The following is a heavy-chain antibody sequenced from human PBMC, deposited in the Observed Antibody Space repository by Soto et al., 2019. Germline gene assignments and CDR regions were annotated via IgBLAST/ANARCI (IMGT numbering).Heavy chain of an antibody. CDR1: GYTLTELS. D-gene: IGHD6-25*01. J-gene: IGHJ3*02. V-gene: IGHV1-24*01. CDR3: ATELISGSQIIRSLEAFDI. CDR2: FDPEDGET. Sequence: GASVKVSCKVSGYTLTELSMHWVRQAPGKGLEWMGGFDPEDGETIYAQKFQGRVTMTEDTSTDTAYMELSSLRSEDTAVYYCATELISGSQIIRSLEAFDIWGQGTMVTV.